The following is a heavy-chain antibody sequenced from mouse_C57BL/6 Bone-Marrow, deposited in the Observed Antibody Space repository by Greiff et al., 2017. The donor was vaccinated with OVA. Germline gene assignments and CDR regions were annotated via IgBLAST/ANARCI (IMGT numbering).Heavy chain of an antibody. Sequence: QVQLQQPGAELVKPGASVKLSCKASGYTFTSYWMQWVKQRPGQGLEWIGEIDPSDSYTNYNQKFKGKATLTVDTSSSTAYMQLSSLTSEDSAVYYCARQRDYWGKGTTLTVSS. CDR3: ARQRDY. V-gene: IGHV1-50*01. J-gene: IGHJ2*01. CDR1: GYTFTSYW. CDR2: IDPSDSYT.